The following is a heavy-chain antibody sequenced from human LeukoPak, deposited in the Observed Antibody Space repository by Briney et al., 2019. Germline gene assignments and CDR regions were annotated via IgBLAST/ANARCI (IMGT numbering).Heavy chain of an antibody. Sequence: GGSLRLSCAASGFSFDDHAMHWVRQAPGKGLEWVSLISWDGGTTYYADSVKGRFTISRDNSKDSLYLQMNSLRGEDTAFYYCTTHPDYSRSIYNMDVWGKGTPVTVSS. V-gene: IGHV3-43D*04. CDR2: ISWDGGTT. D-gene: IGHD6-13*01. CDR1: GFSFDDHA. CDR3: TTHPDYSRSIYNMDV. J-gene: IGHJ6*03.